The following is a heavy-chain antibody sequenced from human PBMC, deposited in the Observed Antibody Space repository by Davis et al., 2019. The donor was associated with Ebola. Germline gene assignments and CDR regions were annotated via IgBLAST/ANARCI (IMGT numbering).Heavy chain of an antibody. D-gene: IGHD3-10*01. CDR1: GFTFDDYA. CDR2: ISWNSGSI. J-gene: IGHJ6*02. CDR3: AKDIAGTEPPGGMDV. V-gene: IGHV3-9*01. Sequence: PGGSLRLSCAASGFTFDDYAMHWVRQAPGKGLEWVSGISWNSGSIGYADSVKGRFTISRDNAKNSLYLQMNSLRAEDTALYYCAKDIAGTEPPGGMDVWGQGTTVTVSS.